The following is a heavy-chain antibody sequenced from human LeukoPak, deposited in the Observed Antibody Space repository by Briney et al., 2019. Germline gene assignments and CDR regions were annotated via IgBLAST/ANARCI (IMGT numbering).Heavy chain of an antibody. V-gene: IGHV1-2*02. D-gene: IGHD4-17*01. CDR3: ARAHEYGDLLIDY. CDR2: INPHSGGT. CDR1: GYTFTGYY. J-gene: IGHJ4*02. Sequence: ASVKVSCKASGYTFTGYYMHWVRQAPGQGLEWMGWINPHSGGTNYAQKYQGRVTMTRDTSISTAYMDLSRLRSDDTAVYSCARAHEYGDLLIDYWGQGTLVTVSS.